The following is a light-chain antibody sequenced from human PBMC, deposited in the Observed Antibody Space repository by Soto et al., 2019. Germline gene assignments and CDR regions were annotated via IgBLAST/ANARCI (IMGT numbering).Light chain of an antibody. V-gene: IGLV8-61*01. CDR1: SGSVSTSYY. CDR2: STN. Sequence: QAVVTQEPSFSVSPGGTVTLTCGVSSGSVSTSYYPSWYQQTPGQAPRTLIYSTNTRSSGVPDRFSGSILGNKAALTITGAQADDESDYYCVLYMGSGISVFGGGTQLTVL. CDR3: VLYMGSGISV. J-gene: IGLJ2*01.